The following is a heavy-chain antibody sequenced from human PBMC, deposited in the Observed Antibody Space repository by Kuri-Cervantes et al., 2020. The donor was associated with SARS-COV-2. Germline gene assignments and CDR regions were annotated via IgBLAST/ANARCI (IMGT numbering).Heavy chain of an antibody. CDR1: GASISSYY. V-gene: IGHV4-4*07. Sequence: SETLSLTCAVSGASISSYYWNWIRQPAGKGLEWIGRVYTSGITNYNPSLKSRVTMSVDTSNNQFSLKLNSVTAADTAVYYCASLRTGEGPLLDYWGQGTLVTVSS. J-gene: IGHJ4*02. CDR2: VYTSGIT. D-gene: IGHD7-27*01. CDR3: ASLRTGEGPLLDY.